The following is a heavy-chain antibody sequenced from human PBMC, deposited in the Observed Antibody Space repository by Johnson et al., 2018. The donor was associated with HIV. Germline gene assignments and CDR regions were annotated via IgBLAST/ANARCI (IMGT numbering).Heavy chain of an antibody. CDR1: GFTFSNAW. D-gene: IGHD3-16*01. J-gene: IGHJ3*02. Sequence: EQLVESGGGLVKPGGSLRLSCAASGFTFSNAWMSWVRQAPGKGLEWVGRIKSKTDGGTTDYAAPVKGRFTISRDDSKNTLYLQMNSLRAEDTAVYYCAREAYRAFDIWGQGTMVTVSS. CDR2: IKSKTDGGTT. CDR3: AREAYRAFDI. V-gene: IGHV3-15*01.